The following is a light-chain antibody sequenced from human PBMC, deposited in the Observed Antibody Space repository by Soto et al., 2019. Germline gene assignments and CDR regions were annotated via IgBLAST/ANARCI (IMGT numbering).Light chain of an antibody. J-gene: IGLJ3*02. V-gene: IGLV2-14*01. CDR3: SSFTRSNTWV. Sequence: QSALTQTASVSGSPGQSIIISCTGTSSDVGAYNSVCWHQQHPGKAPKLMIYEVSNRPSGVSDRFSASKSGNTASLTISGLQAEDEGDYYCSSFTRSNTWVFGGGTKLTVL. CDR2: EVS. CDR1: SSDVGAYNS.